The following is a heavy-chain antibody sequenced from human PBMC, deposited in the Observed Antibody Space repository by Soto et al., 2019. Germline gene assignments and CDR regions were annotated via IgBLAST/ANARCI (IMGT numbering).Heavy chain of an antibody. V-gene: IGHV3-72*01. D-gene: IGHD3-10*01. CDR1: GFTFSNYY. CDR3: AREYGSWDAFDL. Sequence: EVQLVESGGGLVQPGGSLRLSCVVSGFTFSNYYMDWVRQAPRKGLEWVGRTRNKANGYTTEYAASVKGRFTISRDDSKNSLYLQMNNLKIEDTAVYFCAREYGSWDAFDLWGQGTMVTVSS. J-gene: IGHJ3*01. CDR2: TRNKANGYTT.